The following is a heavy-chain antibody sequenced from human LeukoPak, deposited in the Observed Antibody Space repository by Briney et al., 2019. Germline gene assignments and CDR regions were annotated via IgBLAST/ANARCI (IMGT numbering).Heavy chain of an antibody. CDR2: ISAYNGNT. V-gene: IGHV1-18*01. J-gene: IGHJ6*03. CDR1: GYTFTSYG. CDR3: ARSPMAVVPAADYYYYMDV. D-gene: IGHD2-2*01. Sequence: ASVKVSCKASGYTFTSYGISWVRQAPGQGLEWMGWISAYNGNTNYAQKLQGRVTMTTDTSTSTAYMELGSLRSDDTAVYYCARSPMAVVPAADYYYYMDVWGKGTTVTVSS.